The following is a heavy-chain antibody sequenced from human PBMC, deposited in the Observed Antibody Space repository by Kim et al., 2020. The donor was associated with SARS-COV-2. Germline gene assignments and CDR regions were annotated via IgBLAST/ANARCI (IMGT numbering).Heavy chain of an antibody. D-gene: IGHD5-12*01. Sequence: SVTGRFTISRDNSKNTLYLQMNSLRAEDTAVYYCAKVYREYSGYDFSDYWGQGTLVTVSS. J-gene: IGHJ4*02. CDR3: AKVYREYSGYDFSDY. V-gene: IGHV3-23*01.